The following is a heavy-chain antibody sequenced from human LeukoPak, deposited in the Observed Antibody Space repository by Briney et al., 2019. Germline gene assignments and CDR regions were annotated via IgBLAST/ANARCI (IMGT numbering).Heavy chain of an antibody. Sequence: GSSVKVSCKASGGTFSSYAISWVRQAPGQGLEWMGRIIPILGMPNYAQKFQGRVTIAADKSTSTVYMELSSLRSDDTAVYYCARAADILTGYPLMNWGQGTLVTVSS. CDR2: IIPILGMP. CDR1: GGTFSSYA. D-gene: IGHD3-9*01. CDR3: ARAADILTGYPLMN. J-gene: IGHJ4*02. V-gene: IGHV1-69*04.